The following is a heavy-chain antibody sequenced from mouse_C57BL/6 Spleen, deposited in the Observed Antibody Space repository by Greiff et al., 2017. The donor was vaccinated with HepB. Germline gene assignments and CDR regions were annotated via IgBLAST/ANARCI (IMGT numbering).Heavy chain of an antibody. CDR2: IDPETGGT. D-gene: IGHD2-3*01. J-gene: IGHJ1*03. Sequence: VQLQQSGAELVRPGASVTLSCKASGYTFTDYEMHWVKQTPVHGLEWIGAIDPETGGTAYNQKFKGKAILTADKSSSTAYMELRSLTSEDSAVYYCTRGWLDGYFDVWGTGTTVTVSS. CDR3: TRGWLDGYFDV. V-gene: IGHV1-15*01. CDR1: GYTFTDYE.